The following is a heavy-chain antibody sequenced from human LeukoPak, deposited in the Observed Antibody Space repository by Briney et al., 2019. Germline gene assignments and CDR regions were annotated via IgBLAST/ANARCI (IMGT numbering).Heavy chain of an antibody. CDR2: ISGDGSSP. J-gene: IGHJ4*02. V-gene: IGHV3-74*01. CDR1: GFTFSSYW. Sequence: GGSLRLSCAASGFTFSSYWMHWVPQAPGKGLEWVSRISGDGSSPRYADSVKGRFTISRDNAKNTLYLQMNSLRVEDTAVYYCTKEYYGDYLWGQGTLVTVSS. CDR3: TKEYYGDYL. D-gene: IGHD4-17*01.